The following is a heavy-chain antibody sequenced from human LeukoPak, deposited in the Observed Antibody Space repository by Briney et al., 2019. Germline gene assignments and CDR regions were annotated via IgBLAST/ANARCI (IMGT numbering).Heavy chain of an antibody. V-gene: IGHV5-51*01. J-gene: IGHJ6*02. Sequence: GESLKISCKGSGYSFTSYWLGWVRQMPGKGLEWMGIIYPGDSDTRYSPSFQGQVTISADKSISTAYLQWSSLKASDTAMYYCARANRDGYNQYYYYGMDVWGQGTTVTVSS. CDR3: ARANRDGYNQYYYYGMDV. CDR2: IYPGDSDT. D-gene: IGHD5-12*01. CDR1: GYSFTSYW.